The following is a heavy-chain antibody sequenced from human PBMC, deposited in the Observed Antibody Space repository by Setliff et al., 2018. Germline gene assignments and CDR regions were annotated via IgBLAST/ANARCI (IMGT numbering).Heavy chain of an antibody. J-gene: IGHJ4*02. CDR3: ARDQGSYGYRAFDF. V-gene: IGHV3-48*03. CDR1: GFTFSNYE. Sequence: GGSLRLSCVASGFTFSNYEMNWVRQAPGKGLEWVSYIGNSGGVKYYTDSVKGRFTFSRDNAKNSLYLQMNSLRAEDTAVYYCARDQGSYGYRAFDFWGQGTLVTVSS. D-gene: IGHD5-18*01. CDR2: IGNSGGVK.